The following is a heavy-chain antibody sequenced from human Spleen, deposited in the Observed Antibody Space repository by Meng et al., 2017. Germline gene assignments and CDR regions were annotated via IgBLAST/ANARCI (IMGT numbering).Heavy chain of an antibody. Sequence: SETLSLTCTVSGGSISSYYWSWIRQPPGKGLEWIGYIYYSGSTNYNPSLKSRVTISVDTSKNQFSLKLSSVTAADTAVYYCARTDRYSSTWSDYWGQGTLVTVSS. CDR3: ARTDRYSSTWSDY. J-gene: IGHJ4*02. CDR2: IYYSGST. V-gene: IGHV4-59*01. CDR1: GGSISSYY. D-gene: IGHD6-13*01.